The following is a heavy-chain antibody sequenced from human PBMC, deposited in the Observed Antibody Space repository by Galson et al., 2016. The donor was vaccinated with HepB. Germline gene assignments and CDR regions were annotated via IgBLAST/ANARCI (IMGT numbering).Heavy chain of an antibody. D-gene: IGHD2-2*01. J-gene: IGHJ6*02. CDR3: TRYCSSTSCLDYGMDV. V-gene: IGHV3-49*03. Sequence: SLRLSCATSGFTFGDYAMSWFRQAPGKGLEWVAFIEGKTYAGTTEYAASAKGRFTLSRDDSERIVYLQMNSLRPEDTGVYYCTRYCSSTSCLDYGMDVWGQGTTVTVSS. CDR1: GFTFGDYA. CDR2: IEGKTYAGTT.